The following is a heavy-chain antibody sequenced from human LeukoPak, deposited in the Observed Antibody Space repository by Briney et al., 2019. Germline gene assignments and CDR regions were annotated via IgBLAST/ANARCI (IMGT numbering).Heavy chain of an antibody. D-gene: IGHD3-10*01. CDR3: AKDRYGSGSFFDY. CDR2: ICGSGVST. CDR1: GLTFSSHA. Sequence: GGSLRLLCAASGLTFSSHAVRCVPHPPGRGVEGGSSICGSGVSTYYADSVKGRFTISRDNSKNTLYLQMNSLRAEDTAVYYCAKDRYGSGSFFDYWGQGTLVTVSS. V-gene: IGHV3-23*01. J-gene: IGHJ4*02.